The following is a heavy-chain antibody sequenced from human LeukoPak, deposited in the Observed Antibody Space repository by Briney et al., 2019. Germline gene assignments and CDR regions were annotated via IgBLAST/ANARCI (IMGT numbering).Heavy chain of an antibody. CDR2: IYTSGST. CDR1: GGSISSYY. D-gene: IGHD5-24*01. J-gene: IGHJ3*02. Sequence: SETQSLTCTVSGGSISSYYWSWIRQPPGKGLEWIGYIYTSGSTNYNPSLKSRVTISVDTSKNQFSLKLSSVTAADTAVYYCAREMATTPGAFDIWGQGTMVTVSS. V-gene: IGHV4-4*09. CDR3: AREMATTPGAFDI.